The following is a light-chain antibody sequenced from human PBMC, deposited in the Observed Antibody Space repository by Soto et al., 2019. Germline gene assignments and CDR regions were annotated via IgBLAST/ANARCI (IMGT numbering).Light chain of an antibody. CDR2: GAS. CDR1: QTVSSSS. J-gene: IGKJ1*01. V-gene: IGKV3-20*01. Sequence: EIMLTQSPGTLSLSPGERATLSCRASQTVSSSSLAWFQQTPGQAPRLLIYGASNRATGIPDRFSGSGSGTDFTLTITSLQSEDFAVYYCQQYYMWPPVFGQGTKVDIK. CDR3: QQYYMWPPV.